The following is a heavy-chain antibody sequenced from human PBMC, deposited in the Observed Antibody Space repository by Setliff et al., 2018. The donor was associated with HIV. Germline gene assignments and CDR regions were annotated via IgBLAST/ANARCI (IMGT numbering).Heavy chain of an antibody. J-gene: IGHJ6*03. CDR3: ARGWYYDFWSPYYIDV. CDR2: IYYSGTT. Sequence: SETLSLTCTVSGVSITSHYWSWIRQPPGTGLEWIGYIYYSGTTNYNPSLKSRVTISVDMSKNQFSLRLSSVTAADTAVYYCARGWYYDFWSPYYIDVWGKGTTVTVSS. V-gene: IGHV4-59*11. D-gene: IGHD3-3*01. CDR1: GVSITSHY.